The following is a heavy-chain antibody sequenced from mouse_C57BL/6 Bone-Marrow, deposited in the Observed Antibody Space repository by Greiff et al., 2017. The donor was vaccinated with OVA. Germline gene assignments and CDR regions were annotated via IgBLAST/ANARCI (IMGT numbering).Heavy chain of an antibody. CDR2: IRLKSDNYAT. V-gene: IGHV6-3*01. CDR1: GFTFSNYW. CDR3: TEGTGLYAMDY. D-gene: IGHD4-1*01. J-gene: IGHJ4*01. Sequence: EVKVEESGGGLVQPGGSMKLSCVASGFTFSNYWMNWVRQSPEKGLEWVAQIRLKSDNYATHYAESVKGRFTISRDDSKSSVYLQMNNLRAEDTGIYYCTEGTGLYAMDYWGQGTSVTVSS.